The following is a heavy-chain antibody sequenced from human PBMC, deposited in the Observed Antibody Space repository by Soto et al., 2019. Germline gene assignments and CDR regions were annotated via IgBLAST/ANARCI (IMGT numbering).Heavy chain of an antibody. J-gene: IGHJ4*02. V-gene: IGHV3-48*02. CDR2: ISSSSSTI. D-gene: IGHD3-22*01. CDR1: GFTFSSYS. Sequence: GGSLRLSCAASGFTFSSYSMNWVRQAPGKGLELVSYISSSSSTIYYADSVKGRFTISRYNAKNSLYLQMNSLRDEDTAVYYCARDALSMIVVVTGDDYFDYWGQGTLVTVSS. CDR3: ARDALSMIVVVTGDDYFDY.